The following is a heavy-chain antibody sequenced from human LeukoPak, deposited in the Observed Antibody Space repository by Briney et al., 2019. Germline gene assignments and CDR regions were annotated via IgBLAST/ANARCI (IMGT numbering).Heavy chain of an antibody. CDR2: IYYSGST. CDR3: ARGKGKWLRFDH. J-gene: IGHJ4*02. D-gene: IGHD5-12*01. V-gene: IGHV4-39*07. CDR1: GGSISSSSYY. Sequence: SETLSLTCTVSGGSISSSSYYWGWIRQPPGKGLEWIGSIYYSGSTYYNPSLKSRVTISVDTSKNQFSLKLSSVTAADTAVYYCARGKGKWLRFDHWGQGTLVTVSS.